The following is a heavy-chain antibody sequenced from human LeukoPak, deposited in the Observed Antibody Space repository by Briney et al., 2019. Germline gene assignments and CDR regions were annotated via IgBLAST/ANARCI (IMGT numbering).Heavy chain of an antibody. CDR2: INTDGSST. V-gene: IGHV3-74*01. J-gene: IGHJ4*02. D-gene: IGHD3-16*01. CDR1: GFTFSSYW. CDR3: ARWRYRGSYFDY. Sequence: RAGGSLRLSCAASGFTFSSYWMHWVRQAPGKGLVWVSRINTDGSSTSYADSVKGRFTISRDNAKNTLYLQMNSLRAEDTAVYYCARWRYRGSYFDYWGQGTLVTVSS.